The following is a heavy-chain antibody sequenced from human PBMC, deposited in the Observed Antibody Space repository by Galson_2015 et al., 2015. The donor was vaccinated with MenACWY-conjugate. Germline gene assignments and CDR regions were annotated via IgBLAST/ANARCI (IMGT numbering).Heavy chain of an antibody. CDR2: IDNDGNRI. V-gene: IGHV3-74*01. Sequence: SVRLSCAASGFTFSNYWMHWVRHGPGKGLEWLSRIDNDGNRITYADSVKGRFTISRDNAKNTLYLQINSVRADDTAVYYCSRGGEAKLIIVGGISEIWGQGTTVTVSS. CDR1: GFTFSNYW. J-gene: IGHJ3*02. D-gene: IGHD1-26*01. CDR3: SRGGEAKLIIVGGISEI.